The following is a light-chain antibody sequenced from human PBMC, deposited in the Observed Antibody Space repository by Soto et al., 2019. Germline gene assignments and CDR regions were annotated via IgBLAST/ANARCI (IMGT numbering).Light chain of an antibody. CDR1: SSDVGGYNY. Sequence: QSALTQPPSASGSPGQSVTISCTGTSSDVGGYNYVSWYQQHPAKAPKLMIYEVSKRPSGVPDRFSASKSGNTASLTVSGLQPEDEAEYYCSSYAGTNNYVFGTGTKLTVL. J-gene: IGLJ1*01. CDR3: SSYAGTNNYV. V-gene: IGLV2-8*01. CDR2: EVS.